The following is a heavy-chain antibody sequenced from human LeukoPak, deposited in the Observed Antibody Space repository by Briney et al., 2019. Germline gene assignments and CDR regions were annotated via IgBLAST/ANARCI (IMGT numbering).Heavy chain of an antibody. D-gene: IGHD3-9*01. CDR1: GFTFSSYG. CDR3: AKSMFQDYDILTGYTYYYGMDV. CDR2: IWYDGSNK. Sequence: GRSLRLSCAASGFTFSSYGMHWVRQAPGKGLEWVAVIWYDGSNKYYADSVKGRFTISRDNSKNTLYLQMNSLRAEDTAVYYCAKSMFQDYDILTGYTYYYGMDVWGQGTTVTVSS. V-gene: IGHV3-33*06. J-gene: IGHJ6*02.